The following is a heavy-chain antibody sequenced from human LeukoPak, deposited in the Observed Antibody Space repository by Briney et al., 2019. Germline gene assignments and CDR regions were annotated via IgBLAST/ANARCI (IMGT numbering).Heavy chain of an antibody. J-gene: IGHJ4*02. CDR3: ARGWLADTTVVTPYNY. Sequence: WASVKVSCTASGGTFSSYDFSWVRQAPGQGLEWMGGITPMFGTSKHAQKFQGRVTITAVESLRTVYMELSSLRSEDTAVYYCARGWLADTTVVTPYNYWGQGTLVTVSS. V-gene: IGHV1-69*13. CDR1: GGTFSSYD. D-gene: IGHD4-23*01. CDR2: ITPMFGTS.